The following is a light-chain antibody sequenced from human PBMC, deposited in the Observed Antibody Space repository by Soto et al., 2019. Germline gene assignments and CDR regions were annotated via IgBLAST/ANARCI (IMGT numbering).Light chain of an antibody. CDR2: DGT. CDR1: SSDVDDYRY. V-gene: IGLV2-11*01. CDR3: CSYVTTPEI. Sequence: QSALAQPRSVSGSPGQLLTISCTGTSSDVDDYRYVSWYQQYPGKAPKLVIYDGTKRPSGVPARFSGSNSGNTASLTISGLQAGDEADYYFCSYVTTPEIFGTGTKVTVL. J-gene: IGLJ1*01.